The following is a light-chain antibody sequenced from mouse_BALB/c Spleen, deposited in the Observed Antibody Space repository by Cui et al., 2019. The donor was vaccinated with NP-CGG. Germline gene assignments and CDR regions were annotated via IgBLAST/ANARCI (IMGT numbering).Light chain of an antibody. CDR3: ALWYSNHWV. CDR1: AGTVTASNY. V-gene: IGLV1*01. J-gene: IGLJ1*01. CDR2: GTN. Sequence: AVVTPESACTRSPGKTVTLTCRSSAGTVTASNYANWVQEKPDHLFTGIIGGTNNRAPGVPARFSGSLIGDKAALTITGAQTEDEAIYFCALWYSNHWVFGGGTKLTVL.